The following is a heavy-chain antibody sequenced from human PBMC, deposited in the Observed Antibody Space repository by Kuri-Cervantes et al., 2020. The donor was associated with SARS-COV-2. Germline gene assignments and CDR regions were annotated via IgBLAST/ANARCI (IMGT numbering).Heavy chain of an antibody. D-gene: IGHD3-10*01. CDR3: ARDPHITLIRGAYFDL. CDR2: ISAGGDTV. J-gene: IGHJ2*01. V-gene: IGHV3-23*01. Sequence: GESLKISCAASGFSFSGYAMSWVRQAPGKGLERVSAISAGGDTVLYADSVRGRFTISRDNARNSLYLQMNNLRAEDTAVYYCARDPHITLIRGAYFDLWGRGTLVTVSS. CDR1: GFSFSGYA.